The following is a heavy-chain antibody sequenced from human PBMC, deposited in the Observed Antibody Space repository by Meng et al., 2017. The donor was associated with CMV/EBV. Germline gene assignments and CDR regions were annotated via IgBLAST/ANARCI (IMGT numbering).Heavy chain of an antibody. CDR2: IKQDGSEK. D-gene: IGHD3-10*01. V-gene: IGHV3-7*01. CDR1: GFTFSTYW. Sequence: LSLTCAASGFTFSTYWMSWVRQAPGKGLEWVATIKQDGSEKYYVDSVKGRFTISRDNAKNSLYLQMNSLRAEDTAVYYCAKEYYYGSGSDAIYYYGMDVWGQGTTVTVSS. J-gene: IGHJ6*02. CDR3: AKEYYYGSGSDAIYYYGMDV.